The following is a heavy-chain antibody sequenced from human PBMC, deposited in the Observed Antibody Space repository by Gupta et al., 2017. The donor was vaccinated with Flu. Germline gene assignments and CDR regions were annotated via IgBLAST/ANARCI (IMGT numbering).Heavy chain of an antibody. J-gene: IGHJ4*01. D-gene: IGHD1-7*01. V-gene: IGHV3-7*01. CDR2: INPDGSET. Sequence: GFSFSRYWMTLVRQTPGKGLEWVASINPDGSETYYVDSVKGRFTISRDNAHNSRYLHMNSLRAEDTSLFYCARDLNWDSYWGHGTLVTVSS. CDR1: GFSFSRYW. CDR3: ARDLNWDSY.